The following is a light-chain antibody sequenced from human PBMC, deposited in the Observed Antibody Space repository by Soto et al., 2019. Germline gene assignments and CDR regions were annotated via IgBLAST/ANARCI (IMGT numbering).Light chain of an antibody. Sequence: DIQMTQSPSSLSESVGDRVTIICRASQHINSYLAWFQQKPGKAPKSLIYDATSLQSGVPSRFSGSGSGTDFSLTISSLQPEDAATYYCQQYERYNPSFGGGTKLEI. CDR2: DAT. V-gene: IGKV1-16*01. CDR1: QHINSY. CDR3: QQYERYNPS. J-gene: IGKJ4*01.